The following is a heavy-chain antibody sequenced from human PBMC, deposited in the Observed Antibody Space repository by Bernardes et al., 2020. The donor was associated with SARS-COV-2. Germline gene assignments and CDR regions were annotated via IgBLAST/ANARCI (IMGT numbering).Heavy chain of an antibody. CDR1: GGSIISYY. CDR3: ATRHLGLWGSSAFDI. J-gene: IGHJ3*02. Sequence: SETLSLTCTVSGGSIISYYWSWIRQPPGKGLEWIGYIHYSGSTNYNPSLKSRVTISVDKYKSQFSLNLSSVTAADTAVYYCATRHLGLWGSSAFDIWGQGTMVTVSS. CDR2: IHYSGST. D-gene: IGHD7-27*01. V-gene: IGHV4-59*08.